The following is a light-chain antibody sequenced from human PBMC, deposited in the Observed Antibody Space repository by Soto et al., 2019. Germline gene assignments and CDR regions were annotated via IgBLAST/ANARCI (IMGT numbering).Light chain of an antibody. V-gene: IGKV3-20*01. CDR2: GAS. J-gene: IGKJ3*01. CDR3: QQYGSSPPFT. Sequence: EIVLTQSPGTLSLSPGERATLSCRASQSVSSSYLGWYQQKPGQAPRLLIYGASSRATGIPDRFSGRGSGTDFTLTISRLEPEDFAVYYCQQYGSSPPFTFGPGTKVDIK. CDR1: QSVSSSY.